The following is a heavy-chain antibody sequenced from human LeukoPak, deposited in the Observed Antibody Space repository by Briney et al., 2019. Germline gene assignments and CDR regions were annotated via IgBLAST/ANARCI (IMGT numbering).Heavy chain of an antibody. J-gene: IGHJ4*02. CDR3: ARDYGDYGIDY. D-gene: IGHD4-17*01. CDR1: GGSISSGGYY. CDR2: IYYSGST. V-gene: IGHV4-31*03. Sequence: TLSLTCTVSGGSISSGGYYWSWIRQHPGKGLEWIGYIYYSGSTYYNPSLKSRVTISVDTSKNQFSLKLSSVTAADTAVYYCARDYGDYGIDYWGQGTLVTVSS.